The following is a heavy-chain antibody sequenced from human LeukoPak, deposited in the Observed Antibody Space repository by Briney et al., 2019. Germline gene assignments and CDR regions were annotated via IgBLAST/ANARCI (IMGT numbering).Heavy chain of an antibody. Sequence: PSQTLSLTCTVSGGSMSTYYWTWIRQPPGNVLEWKWFIYYTGSTNYNPSLKSRVTISVDTSKNQFSLKLSSVTAADTAVYYCAGMRITTPTVRTLDYWGQGTLVTISS. CDR3: AGMRITTPTVRTLDY. D-gene: IGHD1-14*01. J-gene: IGHJ4*02. CDR2: IYYTGST. CDR1: GGSMSTYY. V-gene: IGHV4-59*01.